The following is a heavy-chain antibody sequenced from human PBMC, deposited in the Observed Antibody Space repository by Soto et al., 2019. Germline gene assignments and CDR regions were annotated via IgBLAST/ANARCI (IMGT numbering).Heavy chain of an antibody. V-gene: IGHV5-51*01. CDR3: ARSPRSSPYFDY. CDR2: IYPGDQET. Sequence: GASLKISCQCSGYTFSNFWIGWVRQLPGRGLEWMGIIYPGDQETRYSPSFHGKVTISADKSINTAYLQWNSLEASDTAFYFCARSPRSSPYFDYWGHGALVTVSS. CDR1: GYTFSNFW. D-gene: IGHD6-13*01. J-gene: IGHJ4*01.